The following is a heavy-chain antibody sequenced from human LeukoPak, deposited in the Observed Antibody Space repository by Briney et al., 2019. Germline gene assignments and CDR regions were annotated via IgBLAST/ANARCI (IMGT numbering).Heavy chain of an antibody. D-gene: IGHD4-23*01. CDR2: IYYTGVT. CDR1: GGYIITSGHY. J-gene: IGHJ5*02. V-gene: IGHV4-39*07. Sequence: PSETLSLTCTVSGGYIITSGHYWGWIRQPPGKGLEWIGSIYYTGVTSTNPFFRSRMSISVDTSKNQFSLNLTSVTAADAAVYCARERSSSGGRSWFDPWGQGTLVTVSS. CDR3: ARERSSSGGRSWFDP.